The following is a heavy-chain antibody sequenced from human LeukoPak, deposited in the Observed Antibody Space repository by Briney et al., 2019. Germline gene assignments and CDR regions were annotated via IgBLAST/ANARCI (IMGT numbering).Heavy chain of an antibody. Sequence: GGSLRLSCAASAFTISGYWMNWVRQAPGKGLKWVASMTEDGNNEFYVDSVKGRFTISGDNAKNSLYLQMNSLRADDTAVYYCTRGLHDYWGQGTLVTVS. D-gene: IGHD2-15*01. CDR1: AFTISGYW. J-gene: IGHJ4*02. CDR3: TRGLHDY. V-gene: IGHV3-7*01. CDR2: MTEDGNNE.